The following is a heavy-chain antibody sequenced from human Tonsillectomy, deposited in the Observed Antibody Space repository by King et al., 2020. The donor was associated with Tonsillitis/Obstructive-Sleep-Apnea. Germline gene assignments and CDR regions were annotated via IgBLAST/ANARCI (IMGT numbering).Heavy chain of an antibody. D-gene: IGHD4-23*01. CDR1: GFTFSSYA. V-gene: IGHV3-30*01. CDR3: ASDSEDGGPFYYFDY. CDR2: ISYDGNNK. Sequence: VQLVESGGGVVQPGRSLRLSCAASGFTFSSYAMHWVRQAPGKGLEWVAVISYDGNNKYYADSVKGRFTISRDNSKNTLYLQMNSLRAEDTAVYSCASDSEDGGPFYYFDYWGQGTLVTVSS. J-gene: IGHJ4*02.